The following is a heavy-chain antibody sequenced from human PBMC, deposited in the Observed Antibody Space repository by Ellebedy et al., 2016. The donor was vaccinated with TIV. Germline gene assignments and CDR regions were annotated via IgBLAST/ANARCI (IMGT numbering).Heavy chain of an antibody. V-gene: IGHV3-23*01. D-gene: IGHD4-23*01. CDR2: ITESGVNT. CDR3: ARDPVGVGPAFDV. CDR1: GLTFSSHA. J-gene: IGHJ3*01. Sequence: GESLKISCAASGLTFSSHAMSWVRQAPGKGLEWVSSITESGVNTYYADSVKGRFTTSSDNSKNTLYLQMNSRRAEDKAVYYCARDPVGVGPAFDVWGQGTMVTVSS.